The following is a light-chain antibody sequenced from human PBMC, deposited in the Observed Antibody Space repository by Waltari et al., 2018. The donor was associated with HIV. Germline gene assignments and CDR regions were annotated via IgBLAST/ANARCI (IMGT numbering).Light chain of an antibody. CDR2: GNN. CDR1: LSHHGVNY. CDR3: GTWDYSLDSGV. Sequence: QSVMTQPPSVSAATGPKVSLSCSGLSHHGVNYLAWYQQVPGTAPKLLIYGNNKPPSGIPDRVSRSRSGTSATLDISGLPPGDEADYYCGTWDYSLDSGVFGGGTKLTVL. V-gene: IGLV1-51*01. J-gene: IGLJ3*02.